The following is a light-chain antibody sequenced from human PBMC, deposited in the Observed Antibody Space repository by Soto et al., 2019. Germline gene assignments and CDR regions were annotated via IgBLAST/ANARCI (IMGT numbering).Light chain of an antibody. V-gene: IGLV1-40*01. CDR2: GHS. CDR3: QSYDSSLSGCV. Sequence: QSVLTHPPSVSGAPGQRVTISCTGSSSNIGAGYDVHWYQQLPGTAPKLLIYGHSNRPSGVPDRFSGSKSGTSASLAITGLQAEDEADYYCQSYDSSLSGCVFGGGTQLTVL. CDR1: SSNIGAGYD. J-gene: IGLJ3*02.